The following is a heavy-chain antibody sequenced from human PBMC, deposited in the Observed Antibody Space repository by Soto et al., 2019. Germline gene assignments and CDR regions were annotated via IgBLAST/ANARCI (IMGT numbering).Heavy chain of an antibody. CDR1: GYSFTSYW. CDR2: IYPGDSDT. CDR3: ARLPYYDFWSGYARNYYGMDV. D-gene: IGHD3-3*01. V-gene: IGHV5-51*01. J-gene: IGHJ6*02. Sequence: GESLRISCKGSGYSFTSYWIGWVRQMPGKGLEWMGIIYPGDSDTRYSPSFQGQVTISADKSISTAYLQWSSLKASDTAMYYWARLPYYDFWSGYARNYYGMDVWGQGTTVTVSS.